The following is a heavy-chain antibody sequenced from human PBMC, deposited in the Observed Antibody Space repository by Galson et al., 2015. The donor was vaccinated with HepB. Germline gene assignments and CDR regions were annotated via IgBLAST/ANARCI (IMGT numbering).Heavy chain of an antibody. J-gene: IGHJ4*02. V-gene: IGHV3-33*01. CDR3: ARAFRIQLWLLDY. Sequence: SLRLSCAASGFTFSSYGMHWVRQAPGKGLEWVAVIWYDGSNKYYADSVKGRFTISRDNSKNTLYLQMNSLRAEDTAVYYCARAFRIQLWLLDYWGQGTLVTVSS. CDR2: IWYDGSNK. CDR1: GFTFSSYG. D-gene: IGHD5-18*01.